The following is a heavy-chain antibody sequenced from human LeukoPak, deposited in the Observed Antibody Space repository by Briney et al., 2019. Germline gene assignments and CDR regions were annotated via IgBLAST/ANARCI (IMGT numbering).Heavy chain of an antibody. CDR1: GVSISSSAYY. CDR2: ISYSGST. J-gene: IGHJ4*02. D-gene: IGHD1-26*01. CDR3: ATYSGTVYLQFDY. Sequence: SKSLSLTCTVSGVSISSSAYYWGWIRQPPGMGLEWIGSISYSGSTYHNPFLNSRVTISVDTSKNRFSLKLISVTAADTAVYYCATYSGTVYLQFDYWGQGTLVTVSS. V-gene: IGHV4-39*01.